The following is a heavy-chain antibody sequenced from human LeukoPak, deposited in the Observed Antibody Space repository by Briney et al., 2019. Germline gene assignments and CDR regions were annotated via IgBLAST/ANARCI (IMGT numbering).Heavy chain of an antibody. Sequence: GGSLRLSCAASGFTFTSYSMNWVRQAPGKGLEWVSSISSSSTYIYYADSVKGRFTISRDNTKNSLYLEMNSLRAEDTAVYYCARGTNTAMGVDNWGQGTLVTVSS. V-gene: IGHV3-21*01. CDR1: GFTFTSYS. CDR3: ARGTNTAMGVDN. CDR2: ISSSSTYI. J-gene: IGHJ4*02. D-gene: IGHD5-18*01.